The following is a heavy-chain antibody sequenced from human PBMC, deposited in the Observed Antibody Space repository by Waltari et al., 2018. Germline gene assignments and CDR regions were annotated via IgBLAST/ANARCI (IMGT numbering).Heavy chain of an antibody. Sequence: QLQLQESGPGLVKPSETLSLTCTVSGGSISSSSYYWGWIRQPPGKGLEWIGCIYYSGRTYDNPYLKSRVTISVDTSKNQFSLKRSSVTAADTAVYYCARQRSITRVRGVIIARPFDYWGQGTLVTVSS. D-gene: IGHD3-10*01. J-gene: IGHJ4*02. CDR1: GGSISSSSYY. CDR3: ARQRSITRVRGVIIARPFDY. V-gene: IGHV4-39*01. CDR2: IYYSGRT.